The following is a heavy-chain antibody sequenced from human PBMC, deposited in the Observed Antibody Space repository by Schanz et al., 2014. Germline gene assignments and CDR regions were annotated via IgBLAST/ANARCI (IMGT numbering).Heavy chain of an antibody. Sequence: QVQLQESGPGLVKPSQTLSLTCTVSGASISSGGYYWDWIRLLPGKGLEWIGYISYSGSTSFNPSLKSRLTMSVDTSKTQCSLRLSSVTAADAAVYFCARGRGSVTTSGDSPPTGWLDPWGRG. V-gene: IGHV4-31*03. CDR2: ISYSGST. J-gene: IGHJ5*02. D-gene: IGHD1-1*01. CDR1: GASISSGGYY. CDR3: ARGRGSVTTSGDSPPTGWLDP.